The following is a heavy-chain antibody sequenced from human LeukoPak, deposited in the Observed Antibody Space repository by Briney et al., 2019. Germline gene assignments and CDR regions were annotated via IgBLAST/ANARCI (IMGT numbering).Heavy chain of an antibody. D-gene: IGHD2-15*01. Sequence: PGGSLRLSCAASGFTFSSYAMSWVRQAPGKGLEWVSAISGSGGSTYYADSVKGRFTISRDNSKNTLYLQMNSLRAEDTAVYYCAKDLVVAATPAEDFFDYWGQGTLVTVSS. CDR3: AKDLVVAATPAEDFFDY. CDR2: ISGSGGST. V-gene: IGHV3-23*01. J-gene: IGHJ4*02. CDR1: GFTFSSYA.